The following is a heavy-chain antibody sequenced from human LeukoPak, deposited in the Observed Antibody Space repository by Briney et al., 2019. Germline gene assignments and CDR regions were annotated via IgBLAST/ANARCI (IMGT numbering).Heavy chain of an antibody. J-gene: IGHJ3*02. Sequence: PGGSLRLSCAASGFTFSSYEMNWDRQAPGKGLEWVSYISSSGSTIYYADSVKGRFTISRDNAKNSLYLQMNSLRAEDTAVYYCARVAWDAFDIWGQGTMVTVSS. CDR2: ISSSGSTI. CDR3: ARVAWDAFDI. CDR1: GFTFSSYE. V-gene: IGHV3-48*03.